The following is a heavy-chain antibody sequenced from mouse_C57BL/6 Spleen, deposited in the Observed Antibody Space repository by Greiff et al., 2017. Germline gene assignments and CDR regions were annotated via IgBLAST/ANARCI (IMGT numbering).Heavy chain of an antibody. V-gene: IGHV1-69*01. D-gene: IGHD1-1*01. J-gene: IGHJ3*01. CDR3: ARYGSSPFAY. CDR2: IDPSDSYT. Sequence: VQLQQSGAELVMPGASVKLSCKASGYTFTSYWMHWVKQRPGQGLEWIGEIDPSDSYTNYNQKFKGQSTFTVDKSSSTAYMQLSSLASEDSAVYYCARYGSSPFAYWGQGTLVTVSA. CDR1: GYTFTSYW.